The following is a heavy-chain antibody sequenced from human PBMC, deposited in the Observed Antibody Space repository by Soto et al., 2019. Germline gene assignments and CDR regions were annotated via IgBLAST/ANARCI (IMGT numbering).Heavy chain of an antibody. J-gene: IGHJ3*02. V-gene: IGHV3-23*01. CDR3: AKDREWFGELFDAFDI. D-gene: IGHD3-10*01. Sequence: EVQLLESGGGLVRPGGSLRLSCAASGFTFSSYAMNWVRQAPGKGLEWVSAISGSGGSTYYADSVKGRFTISRDNSKNTLYRQMNSLRAEDTAVYYCAKDREWFGELFDAFDIWGQGTMVTVSS. CDR2: ISGSGGST. CDR1: GFTFSSYA.